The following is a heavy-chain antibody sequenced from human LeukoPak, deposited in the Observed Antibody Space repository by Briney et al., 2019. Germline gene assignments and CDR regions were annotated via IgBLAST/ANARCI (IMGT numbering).Heavy chain of an antibody. J-gene: IGHJ3*02. V-gene: IGHV4-39*01. D-gene: IGHD2-15*01. Sequence: SETLSLTCTVSGGSISTSTYCWGWIRQPPGKGLEWIGSIYYSGSTYYNPSLKSRVTISVDTSKNQFSLSLSSVTAADTAVFYCATCSGGSCYLGHAFDIWGQGTMVTVSS. CDR3: ATCSGGSCYLGHAFDI. CDR1: GGSISTSTYC. CDR2: IYYSGST.